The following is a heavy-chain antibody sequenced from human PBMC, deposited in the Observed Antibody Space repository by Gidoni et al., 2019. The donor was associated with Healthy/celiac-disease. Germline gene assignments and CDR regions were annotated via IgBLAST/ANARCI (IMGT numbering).Heavy chain of an antibody. V-gene: IGHV3-21*01. CDR2: ISSSSSYI. Sequence: EVQLVESGGGLVKPGGSLRLSCSASGFTFSSYSMNWVRQAPGKGLEWVSSISSSSSYIYYADSVKGRFTISRDNAKNSLYLQMNSLRAEDTAVYYCARDVGLFGYNWADTHSYFDYWGQGTLVTVSS. J-gene: IGHJ4*02. CDR1: GFTFSSYS. D-gene: IGHD1-20*01. CDR3: ARDVGLFGYNWADTHSYFDY.